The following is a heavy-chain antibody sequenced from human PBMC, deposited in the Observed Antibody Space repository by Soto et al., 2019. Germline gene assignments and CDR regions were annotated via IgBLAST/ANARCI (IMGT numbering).Heavy chain of an antibody. CDR2: ISSSSSNI. J-gene: IGHJ4*02. V-gene: IGHV3-21*02. D-gene: IGHD5-12*01. Sequence: EVQLVESGGGLVKPGGSLRLSCAASGFSFSTCSMDWVRQAPGKGLEWVSSISSSSSNIYYADSVKGRFTISRDNAKNSLYLQMNSLRVEDTAVYYCARDNGYDAATLNYWGQGTLVTVSS. CDR3: ARDNGYDAATLNY. CDR1: GFSFSTCS.